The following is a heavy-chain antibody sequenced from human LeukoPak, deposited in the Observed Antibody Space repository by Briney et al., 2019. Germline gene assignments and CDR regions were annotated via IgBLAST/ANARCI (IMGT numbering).Heavy chain of an antibody. D-gene: IGHD2-15*01. J-gene: IGHJ4*02. Sequence: GGSLRLSCAASGFPLSSYAMSWVRQGPGKGLEWVTATSSSDAGVYHADSVRGRFTISRDNSKNTLYLQMNSLRVEDAAVYYCARAPVTSCRGAFCYPFDYWGQGTLVTVSS. CDR3: ARAPVTSCRGAFCYPFDY. CDR2: TSSSDAGV. CDR1: GFPLSSYA. V-gene: IGHV3-23*01.